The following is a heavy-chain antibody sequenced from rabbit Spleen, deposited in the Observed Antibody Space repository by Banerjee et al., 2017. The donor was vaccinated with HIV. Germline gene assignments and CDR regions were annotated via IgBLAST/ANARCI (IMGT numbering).Heavy chain of an antibody. J-gene: IGHJ4*01. D-gene: IGHD4-1*01. V-gene: IGHV1S45*01. Sequence: QEQLVESGGGLVKPGGSLTLTCTASGFDLSSYYYMCWVRPAPGKRPEWIACIRGGSSGTTTYASWVNGRFTISKTASTTVTLQMTSLTAADTATYFCARDLAGVIGWNFYLWGQGTLVTVS. CDR1: GFDLSSYYY. CDR2: IRGGSSGTT. CDR3: ARDLAGVIGWNFYL.